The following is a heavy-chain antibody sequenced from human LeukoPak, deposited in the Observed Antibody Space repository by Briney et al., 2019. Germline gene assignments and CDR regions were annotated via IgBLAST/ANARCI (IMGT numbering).Heavy chain of an antibody. CDR3: ASSFYDSSGYDY. V-gene: IGHV4-59*01. J-gene: IGHJ4*02. Sequence: PSETLSLTCTVSGDSISSSYWSWIRQPPGKSLEWVGYVHYTGKTNYNPSLNNRATISVDMSKNQFSLTLTSVTVADTAMYYCASSFYDSSGYDYWGQGTLVTVSS. D-gene: IGHD3-22*01. CDR1: GDSISSSY. CDR2: VHYTGKT.